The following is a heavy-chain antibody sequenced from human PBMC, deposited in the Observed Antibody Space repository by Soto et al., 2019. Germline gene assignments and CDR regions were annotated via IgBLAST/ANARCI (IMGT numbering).Heavy chain of an antibody. Sequence: PGGSLRLSCAASGFTFSSYEMNWVRQAPGKGLEWVSYISSSGSTIYYADSVKGRFTISRDNAKNSLYLQMNSLRAEDTAVYYCARGEDIVVVPAAPRLGFDPWGQGTLVTVS. CDR3: ARGEDIVVVPAAPRLGFDP. J-gene: IGHJ5*02. CDR1: GFTFSSYE. CDR2: ISSSGSTI. V-gene: IGHV3-48*03. D-gene: IGHD2-2*01.